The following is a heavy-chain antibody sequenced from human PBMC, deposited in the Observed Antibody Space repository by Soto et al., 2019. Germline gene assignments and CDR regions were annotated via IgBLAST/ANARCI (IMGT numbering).Heavy chain of an antibody. D-gene: IGHD6-6*01. CDR3: AREHSSSSHVTFFLGYYYYMDV. CDR2: MNPNSGNT. J-gene: IGHJ6*03. V-gene: IGHV1-8*01. Sequence: QVPLVQSGAEVKKPGASVKVSCKASGYTFTSYDINWVRQATGQGLEWMGWMNPNSGNTGYAQKFQGRVTMTRNTSISTAYMELSSLRSEDTAVYYCAREHSSSSHVTFFLGYYYYMDVWGKGTTVTVSS. CDR1: GYTFTSYD.